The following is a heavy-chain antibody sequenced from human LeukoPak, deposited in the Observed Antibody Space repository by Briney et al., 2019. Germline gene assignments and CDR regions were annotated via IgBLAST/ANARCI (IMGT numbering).Heavy chain of an antibody. J-gene: IGHJ4*02. CDR2: IYYSGST. CDR1: GGSISSSSYY. CDR3: ARESHGFPIAVPGTGY. V-gene: IGHV4-39*02. D-gene: IGHD6-19*01. Sequence: SETLSLSCTVSGGSISSSSYYWGWIRQPPGKGLEWIGSIYYSGSTYYNPSLKSRVTISVDTSKNQFSLKLSSVTAADTAVYYCARESHGFPIAVPGTGYWGQGT.